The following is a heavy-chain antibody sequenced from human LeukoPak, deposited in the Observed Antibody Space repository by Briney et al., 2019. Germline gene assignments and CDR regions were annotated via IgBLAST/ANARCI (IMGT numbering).Heavy chain of an antibody. D-gene: IGHD4-17*01. J-gene: IGHJ4*02. Sequence: GRSLRLSCAASGFTFSSYSMHWVRQAPGKGLEWVAVISYDGSNKYYADSVKGRFTISRDNSKNTLYLQMNSLRAEDTAVYYCAKDARDYGDYSAGFDYWGQGTLVTVSS. CDR1: GFTFSSYS. CDR2: ISYDGSNK. CDR3: AKDARDYGDYSAGFDY. V-gene: IGHV3-30*18.